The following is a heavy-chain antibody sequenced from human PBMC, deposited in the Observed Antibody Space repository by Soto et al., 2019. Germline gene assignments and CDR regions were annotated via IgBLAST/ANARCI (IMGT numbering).Heavy chain of an antibody. J-gene: IGHJ6*01. Sequence: PGESLKISCKGSGYSFTIYWIGWVRQMPGKGLDWMGIIYPGDSDTRYSPSFQGQVTISADKSISTAYLQWSSLKASDTAMYYCXRRAGSSSSGYYYGMDVWGQGTTVTVSS. D-gene: IGHD6-6*01. CDR3: XRRAGSSSSGYYYGMDV. CDR1: GYSFTIYW. V-gene: IGHV5-51*01. CDR2: IYPGDSDT.